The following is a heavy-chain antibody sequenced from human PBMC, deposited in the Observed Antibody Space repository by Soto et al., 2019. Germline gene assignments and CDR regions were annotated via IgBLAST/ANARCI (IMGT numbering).Heavy chain of an antibody. CDR2: IIPIFGTA. J-gene: IGHJ6*02. CDR3: ARVPEILSPGIYGMDV. Sequence: QVQLVQSGAEVKKPGSSVKVSCKASGGTFSSYAISWVRQAPGQGLEWMGGIIPIFGTANYAQKFQGRVTITADESMSTAYMELSSLRSEDTAVYYCARVPEILSPGIYGMDVWGQGTTVTVSS. V-gene: IGHV1-69*01. CDR1: GGTFSSYA.